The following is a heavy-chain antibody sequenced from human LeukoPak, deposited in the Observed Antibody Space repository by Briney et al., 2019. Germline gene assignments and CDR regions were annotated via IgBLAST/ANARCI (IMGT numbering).Heavy chain of an antibody. D-gene: IGHD3-10*01. CDR3: ASDWVYGSGSYYNVKPLYGMDV. CDR1: GGTFSSYA. J-gene: IGHJ6*02. Sequence: GASVKVSCKASGGTFSSYAISWVRQAPGQGLEWMGRIIPILGIANYAQKFQGRVTITADKSTSTAYMELSSLRSEDTAVYYCASDWVYGSGSYYNVKPLYGMDVWGQGTTVTVSS. CDR2: IIPILGIA. V-gene: IGHV1-69*04.